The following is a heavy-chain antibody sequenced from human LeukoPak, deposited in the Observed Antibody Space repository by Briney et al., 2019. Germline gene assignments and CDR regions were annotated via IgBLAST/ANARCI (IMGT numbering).Heavy chain of an antibody. V-gene: IGHV4-4*02. J-gene: IGHJ4*02. CDR2: ISHRGST. D-gene: IGHD1-26*01. Sequence: SGTLSLTCAVSTGSISSDNWWSWVRQPPGKGLEWIGEISHRGSTSYNPSLKRRVTMSVDKSKNQFSLNLSSVTAADTATYYCRGGGGSGGVYFDSWGQGTLVTVSS. CDR3: RGGGGSGGVYFDS. CDR1: TGSISSDNW.